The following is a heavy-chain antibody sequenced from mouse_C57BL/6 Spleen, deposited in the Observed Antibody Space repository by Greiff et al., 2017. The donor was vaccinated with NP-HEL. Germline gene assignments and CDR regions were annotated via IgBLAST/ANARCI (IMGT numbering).Heavy chain of an antibody. V-gene: IGHV1-4*01. CDR2: INPSSGYT. J-gene: IGHJ2*01. CDR3: AIFPITTVVAPLDY. Sequence: VQLQQSGAELARPGASVKMSCKASGYTFTSYTMHWVKQRPGQGLEWIGYINPSSGYTKYNQKFKDKATLTADKSSSTAYMQLSSLTSEDSAVYYCAIFPITTVVAPLDYWGQGTTLTVSS. D-gene: IGHD1-1*01. CDR1: GYTFTSYT.